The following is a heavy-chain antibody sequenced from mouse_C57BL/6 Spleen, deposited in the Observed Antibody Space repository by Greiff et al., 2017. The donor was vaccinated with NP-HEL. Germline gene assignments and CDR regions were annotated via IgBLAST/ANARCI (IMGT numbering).Heavy chain of an antibody. CDR1: GFTFSDYG. J-gene: IGHJ4*01. Sequence: EVHLVESGGGLVKPGGSLKLSCAASGFTFSDYGMHWVRQAPEKGLEWVAYISSGSSTIYYADTVKGRFTISRDNAKNTLFLQMTSLRSEDTAMYYCARRPFYYGSSYGYAMDYWGQGTSVTVSS. V-gene: IGHV5-17*01. CDR3: ARRPFYYGSSYGYAMDY. D-gene: IGHD1-1*01. CDR2: ISSGSSTI.